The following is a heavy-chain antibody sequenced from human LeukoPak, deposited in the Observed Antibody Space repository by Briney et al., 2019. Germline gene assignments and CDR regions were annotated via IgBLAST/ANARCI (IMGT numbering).Heavy chain of an antibody. J-gene: IGHJ4*02. CDR3: ASESSSSYPY. CDR1: GFTFSSYW. D-gene: IGHD6-13*01. V-gene: IGHV3-74*01. Sequence: GGSLRLSCAASGFTFSSYWMHWVRQAPGKGLMWVSRINSDGNITDYADSMKGRFTISRDNAKNTLSLQMNSLRAEDTAVYYCASESSSSYPYWGQGTLVTVSS. CDR2: INSDGNIT.